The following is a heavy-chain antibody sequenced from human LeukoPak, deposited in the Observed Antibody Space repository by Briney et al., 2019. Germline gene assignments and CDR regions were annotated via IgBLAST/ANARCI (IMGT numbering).Heavy chain of an antibody. V-gene: IGHV4-59*01. Sequence: PSETLSLTCTVSGGSISSYYWSWIRQPPGKGLEWIRYIYYSGSINYNPSLKSRVTISVDTSKNQFSLKLSSVTAADTAVYYCARGSFSTVTTGRFWYFDLWGRGTLVTVSS. CDR2: IYYSGSI. CDR1: GGSISSYY. J-gene: IGHJ2*01. D-gene: IGHD4-17*01. CDR3: ARGSFSTVTTGRFWYFDL.